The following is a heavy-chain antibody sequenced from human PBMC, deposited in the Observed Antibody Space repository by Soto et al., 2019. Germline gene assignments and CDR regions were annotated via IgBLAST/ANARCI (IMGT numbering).Heavy chain of an antibody. CDR3: ARRSNYYDSSDPQGVFDY. Sequence: SETLSLTCTVSGGSISSSSYYWGWIRQPPGKGLEWIGSIYYSGSTYYNPSLKSRVTISVDTSKNQFSLKLSSVTAADTAVYYCARRSNYYDSSDPQGVFDYWGQG. D-gene: IGHD3-22*01. V-gene: IGHV4-39*01. CDR2: IYYSGST. J-gene: IGHJ4*02. CDR1: GGSISSSSYY.